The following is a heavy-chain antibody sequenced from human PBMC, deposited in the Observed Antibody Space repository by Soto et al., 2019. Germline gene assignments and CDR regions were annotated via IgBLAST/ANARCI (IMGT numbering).Heavy chain of an antibody. CDR2: ISGSGGST. V-gene: IGHV3-23*01. Sequence: GGSLRLSCAVSGFTFSSYAMSWVRQAPGKGLEWVSCISGSGGSTDYADSVKGRFTISRDNSKNTLYLQMNSLRAEDTAVYHWAKDLTMVRGVIYYGMDVWGQGTTVTVSS. D-gene: IGHD3-10*01. CDR1: GFTFSSYA. J-gene: IGHJ6*02. CDR3: AKDLTMVRGVIYYGMDV.